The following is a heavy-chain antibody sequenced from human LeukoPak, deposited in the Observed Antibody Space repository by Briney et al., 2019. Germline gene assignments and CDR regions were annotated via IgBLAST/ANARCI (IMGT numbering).Heavy chain of an antibody. CDR3: ARQTSAYGDYHLDY. CDR1: GGSISSYY. Sequence: PSETLSLTCTVSGGSISSYYWSWIRQPPGKGLEWIGYIYYSGSTNYNPSLKSRVTISVDTSKSQFSLKLSSVTAADTAVYYCARQTSAYGDYHLDYWGQGTLVTVSS. D-gene: IGHD4-17*01. V-gene: IGHV4-59*08. J-gene: IGHJ4*02. CDR2: IYYSGST.